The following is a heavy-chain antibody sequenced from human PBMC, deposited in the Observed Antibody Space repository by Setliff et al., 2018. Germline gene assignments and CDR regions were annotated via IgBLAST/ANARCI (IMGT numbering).Heavy chain of an antibody. CDR2: MNPNTGYT. D-gene: IGHD7-27*01. CDR3: ARGSRSQNWGGRYSWFDP. Sequence: GASVKVSCKASGYTFTGYYMHWVRQAPGQGLEWMGWMNPNTGYTGYARNFQGRVTMTRNTSISTAYMELSGLRSDDTAVYYCARGSRSQNWGGRYSWFDPWGQGTLVTVSS. CDR1: GYTFTGYY. J-gene: IGHJ5*02. V-gene: IGHV1-8*02.